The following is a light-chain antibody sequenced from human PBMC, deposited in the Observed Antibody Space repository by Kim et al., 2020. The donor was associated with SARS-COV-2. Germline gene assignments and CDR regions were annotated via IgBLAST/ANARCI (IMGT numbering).Light chain of an antibody. CDR1: QDISNY. CDR2: AAS. Sequence: ASIGDRVTITCRASQDISNYLAWFQQKPGKAPNLLIYAASALQSGVPSRFTGSGSGTEFTLTITSLQPEDVATYYCQKYNSAPWTFGQGTKVDIK. V-gene: IGKV1-27*01. J-gene: IGKJ1*01. CDR3: QKYNSAPWT.